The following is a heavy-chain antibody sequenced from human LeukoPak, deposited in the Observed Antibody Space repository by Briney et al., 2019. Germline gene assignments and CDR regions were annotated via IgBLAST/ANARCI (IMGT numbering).Heavy chain of an antibody. CDR1: GGSFSGYY. Sequence: SETLSLTXAVYGGSFSGYYWSWIRQPPGKGLEWIGEINHSGSTNYNPSLKSRVTISVDTSKNQFSLKLSSVTAADTAVYYCARGEVFDYWGQGTLVTVSS. V-gene: IGHV4-34*01. CDR3: ARGEVFDY. J-gene: IGHJ4*02. CDR2: INHSGST.